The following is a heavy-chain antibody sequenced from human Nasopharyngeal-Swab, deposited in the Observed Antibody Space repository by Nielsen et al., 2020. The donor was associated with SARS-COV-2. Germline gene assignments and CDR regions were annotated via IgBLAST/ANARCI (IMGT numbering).Heavy chain of an antibody. J-gene: IGHJ4*02. CDR1: GGSISSSSYY. Sequence: SETLSLTCTVSGGSISSSSYYWGWIRQPPGKGLERIGSIYYSGSTYYNPSLTSRVTISVDTSKNQFSLKLSSVTAADTAVYYCARKQAGRRYSSSYYFDYWGQGTLVTVSS. V-gene: IGHV4-39*01. CDR2: IYYSGST. D-gene: IGHD6-6*01. CDR3: ARKQAGRRYSSSYYFDY.